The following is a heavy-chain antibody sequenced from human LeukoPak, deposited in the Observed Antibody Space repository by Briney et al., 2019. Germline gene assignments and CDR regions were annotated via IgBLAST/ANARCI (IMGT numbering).Heavy chain of an antibody. CDR2: IYASGST. V-gene: IGHV4-61*02. CDR3: AVAFCGGDCFSRHYFGVDV. D-gene: IGHD2-21*01. CDR1: GDSFSSGTYY. Sequence: SETLSLTCTVSGDSFSSGTYYWTWIRQPAGTGLEWIGRIYASGSTDYNPSLKSRVTILLDTSKNQFSLNLRSVTAAATAVYYWAVAFCGGDCFSRHYFGVDVWGQGTTVTVSS. J-gene: IGHJ6*02.